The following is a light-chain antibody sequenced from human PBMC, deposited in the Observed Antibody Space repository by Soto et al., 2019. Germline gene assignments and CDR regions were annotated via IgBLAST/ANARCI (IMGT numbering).Light chain of an antibody. V-gene: IGKV1-5*01. CDR2: DAS. CDR3: QQYNRYPYT. J-gene: IGKJ2*01. CDR1: QSISIW. Sequence: DIQMTQSPSTLSASVGDRVTITCRASQSISIWLAWYQQKPGKAPKVLIYDASSLESGVPSRFSGSGSSTEFTLNISRLQHDDFSTYYCQQYNRYPYTFGQGTKMEIK.